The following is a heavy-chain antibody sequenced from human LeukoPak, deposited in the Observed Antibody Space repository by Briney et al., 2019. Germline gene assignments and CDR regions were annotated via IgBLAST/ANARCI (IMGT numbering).Heavy chain of an antibody. D-gene: IGHD4-23*01. V-gene: IGHV3-7*01. CDR2: IKEDGSEI. CDR3: ARDRGYSTFDY. CDR1: AFTFSNYW. J-gene: IGHJ4*02. Sequence: GGSLRLSCAASAFTFSNYWMSWVRQAPGKGLGWVANIKEDGSEINYVDSGKGRFTISRDNAKNSLYLQMNSLRVDDTAVYYFARDRGYSTFDYWGQGTLVTVSS.